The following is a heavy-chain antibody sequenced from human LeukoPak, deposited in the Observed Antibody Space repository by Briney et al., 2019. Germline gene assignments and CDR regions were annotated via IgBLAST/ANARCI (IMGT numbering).Heavy chain of an antibody. CDR2: IYYSGST. V-gene: IGHV4-59*01. D-gene: IGHD6-6*01. J-gene: IGHJ5*02. CDR1: GGSISSYY. CDR3: ARGYSSSPINWFDP. Sequence: SETLSLTCTVSGGSISSYYWSWIRQPPGKGLERIGYIYYSGSTNYNPSLKSRVTISVDTSKNQFSLKLSSVTAADTAVYYCARGYSSSPINWFDPWGQGTLVTVSS.